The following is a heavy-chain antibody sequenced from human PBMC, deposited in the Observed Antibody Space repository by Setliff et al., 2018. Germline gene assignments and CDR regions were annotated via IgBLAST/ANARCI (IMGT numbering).Heavy chain of an antibody. V-gene: IGHV3-15*01. CDR2: IKSSTEGATS. CDR1: GITFKNAW. CDR3: VRGNYDNEDYREYFRH. D-gene: IGHD3-22*01. J-gene: IGHJ1*01. Sequence: PGGSLRLSCSVSGITFKNAWMTWVRQAPGKGPEWVGRIKSSTEGATSDYGAPAKGRFTISRDNSNSTLLLQMDSLRHGDMAVYYCVRGNYDNEDYREYFRHWGQGVLVTVSS.